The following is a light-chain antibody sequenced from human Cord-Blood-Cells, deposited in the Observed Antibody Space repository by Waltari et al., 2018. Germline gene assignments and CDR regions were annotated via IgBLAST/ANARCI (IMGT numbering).Light chain of an antibody. CDR3: CSYAGSSTWV. V-gene: IGLV2-23*01. J-gene: IGLJ3*02. CDR2: EGS. CDR1: SSDVGSYNL. Sequence: QSALTQPASVSGSPGQSTTISCPGTSSDVGSYNLVPWYQQHPGKAPKRMIYEGSKRPSGVCNRFSGSKSGNTASLTISGLQAEDEADYYCCSYAGSSTWVFGGGTKLTVL.